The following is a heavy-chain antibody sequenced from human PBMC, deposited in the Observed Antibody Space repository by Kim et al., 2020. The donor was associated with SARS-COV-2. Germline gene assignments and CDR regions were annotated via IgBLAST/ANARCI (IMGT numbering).Heavy chain of an antibody. Sequence: SETLSLTCTVSGGSISSSSYYWGWIRQPPGKGLEWIGSIYYSGSTYYNPSLKSRVTISVDTSKNQFSLKLSSVTAADTAVYYCARLGARGSDYWGQGTLVTVSS. J-gene: IGHJ4*02. D-gene: IGHD3-16*01. CDR3: ARLGARGSDY. CDR2: IYYSGST. V-gene: IGHV4-39*01. CDR1: GGSISSSSYY.